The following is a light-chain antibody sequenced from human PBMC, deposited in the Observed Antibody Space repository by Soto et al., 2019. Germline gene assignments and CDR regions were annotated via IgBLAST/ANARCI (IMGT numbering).Light chain of an antibody. V-gene: IGKV3-15*01. CDR1: QSIGSN. CDR2: GAS. J-gene: IGKJ1*01. Sequence: EIVTTQSPATLSVSPGETATLSCRASQSIGSNLVWYQQKPGQAPRLLIYGASIRATGIPARFSGSGSGREFALTICSLQSEDLAVYYCQQYNDWPPWAFGQGTKVEIK. CDR3: QQYNDWPPWA.